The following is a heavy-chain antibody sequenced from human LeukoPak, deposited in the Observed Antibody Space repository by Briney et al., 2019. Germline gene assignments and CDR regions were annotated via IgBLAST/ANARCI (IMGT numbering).Heavy chain of an antibody. CDR3: ARDTLAVAGDLDY. D-gene: IGHD6-19*01. V-gene: IGHV3-74*01. CDR2: IDSDGSTT. Sequence: GGSLRLSRAASGFTFNSYWMHWVRQVPGKGLVWVSLIDSDGSTTTYADSVKGRFSISRDNAKNTLYLQMNSLRVEDTAVYYCARDTLAVAGDLDYWGQGTLVTVSS. J-gene: IGHJ4*02. CDR1: GFTFNSYW.